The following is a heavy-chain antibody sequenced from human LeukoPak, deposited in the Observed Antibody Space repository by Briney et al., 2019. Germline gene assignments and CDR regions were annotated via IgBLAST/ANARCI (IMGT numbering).Heavy chain of an antibody. Sequence: GGSLRLSCAASGFTFSSYAMSWVRQAPGKGLEWVSAISGSGGSTYYADSVKGRLTISRDNSKNTLYLQMNSLRAEDTAVYYCAKGAQYYYGSGSYSVYWGQGTLVTVSS. D-gene: IGHD3-10*01. CDR2: ISGSGGST. CDR3: AKGAQYYYGSGSYSVY. J-gene: IGHJ4*02. V-gene: IGHV3-23*01. CDR1: GFTFSSYA.